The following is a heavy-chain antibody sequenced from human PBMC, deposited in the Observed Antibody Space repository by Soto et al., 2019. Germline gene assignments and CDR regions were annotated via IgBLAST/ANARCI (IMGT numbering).Heavy chain of an antibody. CDR3: ARTLAYYYDSSGPIY. CDR2: IIPIFGTA. CDR1: GGTFSSYA. D-gene: IGHD3-22*01. V-gene: IGHV1-69*13. Sequence: SVKVSCKASGGTFSSYAISWVRQAPGQGLEWMGGIIPIFGTANYAQKFQGRVTITADESTSTAYMELSSLRSEDTAVYYCARTLAYYYDSSGPIYWGQGTLVTVSS. J-gene: IGHJ4*02.